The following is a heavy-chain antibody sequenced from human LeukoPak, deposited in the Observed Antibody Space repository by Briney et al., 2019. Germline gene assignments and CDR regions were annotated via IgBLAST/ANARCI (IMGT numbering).Heavy chain of an antibody. CDR2: IIPILDTA. Sequence: SVKVSCKASGGTFSDYAVTWVRQAPGQGLEWMGGIIPILDTANYAQKFQGRVTISTDESTSTAYMELSSLRAEDTAVYYCARGLIQLWIFDYWGQGTLVTVSS. J-gene: IGHJ4*02. V-gene: IGHV1-69*05. D-gene: IGHD5-18*01. CDR1: GGTFSDYA. CDR3: ARGLIQLWIFDY.